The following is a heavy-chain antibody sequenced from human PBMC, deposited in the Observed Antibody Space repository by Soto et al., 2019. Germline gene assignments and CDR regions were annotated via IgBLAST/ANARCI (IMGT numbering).Heavy chain of an antibody. CDR1: GGSISSHY. Sequence: PSETLSLTCTVSGGSISSHYWSWVRQAPGKGLEWIGCIYYRRNTFYNPSLKSRGTISVDTSNNQFSLKLDSVTPADTAVYYCARDGREASGIDVWGQGTAVTVSS. D-gene: IGHD1-26*01. V-gene: IGHV4-59*11. CDR2: IYYRRNT. CDR3: ARDGREASGIDV. J-gene: IGHJ6*02.